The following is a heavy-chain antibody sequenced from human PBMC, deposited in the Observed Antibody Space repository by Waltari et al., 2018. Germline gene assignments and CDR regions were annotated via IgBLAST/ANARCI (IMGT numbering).Heavy chain of an antibody. J-gene: IGHJ4*02. CDR1: GSSLSTSGVG. CDR3: ANGDAATWGTLKFDY. V-gene: IGHV2-5*01. CDR2: IYWNDDQ. D-gene: IGHD2-15*01. Sequence: QITLNESVPTLVTPTQTLTLTCTFSGSSLSTSGVGVVWIRQARVKAMEWLALIYWNDDQRYSPSLKIRLTITKDTSKNQVVLTMTNMDPVDTATYYCANGDAATWGTLKFDYWGQGTLVSVSS.